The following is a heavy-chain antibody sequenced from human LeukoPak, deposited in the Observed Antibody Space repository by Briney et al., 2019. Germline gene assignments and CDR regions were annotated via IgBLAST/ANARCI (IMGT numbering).Heavy chain of an antibody. CDR2: MNPNSGNT. CDR1: GYTFTSYD. V-gene: IGHV1-8*01. J-gene: IGHJ4*02. CDR3: ARGSKGLSSFDY. Sequence: RASVKVSCKASGYTFTSYDINWVRQATGQGLEWMGWMNPNSGNTGYAQKFQGRATMTRNTSISTAYMELSSLRSEDTAVYYCARGSKGLSSFDYWGQGTLVTVSS. D-gene: IGHD2/OR15-2a*01.